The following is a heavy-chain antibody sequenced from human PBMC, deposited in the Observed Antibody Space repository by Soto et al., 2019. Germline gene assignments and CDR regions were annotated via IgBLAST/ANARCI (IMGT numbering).Heavy chain of an antibody. J-gene: IGHJ6*02. Sequence: QVQLVQSGAEVKKPGSSVKVSCKASGGTFSSYAISWVRQAPGQGLEWMGGIIPIFGTANYAQKFQGRVTITADESTSTAYMELSSLRSEDTAVYYCARDPAVVVVPAASHYYYYGMDVWGQGTTVTVSS. CDR3: ARDPAVVVVPAASHYYYYGMDV. V-gene: IGHV1-69*01. CDR1: GGTFSSYA. CDR2: IIPIFGTA. D-gene: IGHD2-2*01.